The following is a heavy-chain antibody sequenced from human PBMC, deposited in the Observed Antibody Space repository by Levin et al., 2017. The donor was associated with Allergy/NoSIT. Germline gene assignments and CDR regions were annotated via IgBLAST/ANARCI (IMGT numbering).Heavy chain of an antibody. CDR2: IRSKANNYAT. CDR3: SNYDILTGFLS. CDR1: GFTLSGSA. J-gene: IGHJ5*02. Sequence: AGESLKISCAASGFTLSGSAVHWVHQASGKGLEWLGRIRSKANNYATAYAASVQGRFIISRDDSKNTADLQMNSLKTEDTAVYYCSNYDILTGFLSWGQGTLVTVSS. V-gene: IGHV3-73*01. D-gene: IGHD3-9*01.